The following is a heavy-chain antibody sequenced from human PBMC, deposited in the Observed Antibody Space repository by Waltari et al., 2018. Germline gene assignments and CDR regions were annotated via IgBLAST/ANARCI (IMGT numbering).Heavy chain of an antibody. V-gene: IGHV1-8*01. CDR2: MNPNSGNT. Sequence: QVQLVQSGAEVKKPGASVKVSCKASGYTFTSYDINWVRQATGPGLEWMGWMNPNSGNTCYEQKFQGRVTMTRNTSISTAYMELSSLRSEDTAVYYCARVGEFCTNGVCYSDYWGQGTLVTVSS. CDR3: ARVGEFCTNGVCYSDY. D-gene: IGHD2-8*01. J-gene: IGHJ4*02. CDR1: GYTFTSYD.